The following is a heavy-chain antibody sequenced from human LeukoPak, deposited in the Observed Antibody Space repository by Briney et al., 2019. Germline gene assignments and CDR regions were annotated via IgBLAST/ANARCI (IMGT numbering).Heavy chain of an antibody. V-gene: IGHV4-34*01. Sequence: SSETLSLTCAVYGGSFSGYYWSWIRQPPGKGLEWIGEINHSGSTNYNPSLKSRVTISVDTSKNQFSLKLSSVTAADTAVYYCAGARDDSRGYYHPIPFFQIDYWGQGTLVTVSS. CDR1: GGSFSGYY. CDR2: INHSGST. D-gene: IGHD3-22*01. J-gene: IGHJ4*02. CDR3: AGARDDSRGYYHPIPFFQIDY.